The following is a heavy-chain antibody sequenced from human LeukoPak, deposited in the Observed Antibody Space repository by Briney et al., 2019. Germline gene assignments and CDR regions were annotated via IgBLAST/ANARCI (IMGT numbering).Heavy chain of an antibody. V-gene: IGHV1-2*02. CDR3: ARVDYDYLWGSYRSLSFDY. Sequence: ASVKVSCKASGYTFTGYHMHWVRQAPGQGLEWMGWINPNSGGTKYAQKFRGRVTMTRDTSISTAYMELNRLRSDDTAVYYCARVDYDYLWGSYRSLSFDYWGQGTLVTVSS. J-gene: IGHJ4*02. CDR1: GYTFTGYH. CDR2: INPNSGGT. D-gene: IGHD3-16*02.